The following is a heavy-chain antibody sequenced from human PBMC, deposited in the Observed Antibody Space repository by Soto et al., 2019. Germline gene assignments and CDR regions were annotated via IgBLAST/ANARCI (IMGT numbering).Heavy chain of an antibody. J-gene: IGHJ5*02. CDR3: AKTLNYDFWGGRHIKNWFDA. V-gene: IGHV3-23*01. Sequence: GGSLRLSCAASGFTFSSYAMTWVRQAPGKGLEWVSAIRDSGGTTYYTDSVKGRFTISRDNSENTLYLQMNSLRAEDTAVYYCAKTLNYDFWGGRHIKNWFDAWGQGTLVTVSS. CDR1: GFTFSSYA. D-gene: IGHD3-3*01. CDR2: IRDSGGTT.